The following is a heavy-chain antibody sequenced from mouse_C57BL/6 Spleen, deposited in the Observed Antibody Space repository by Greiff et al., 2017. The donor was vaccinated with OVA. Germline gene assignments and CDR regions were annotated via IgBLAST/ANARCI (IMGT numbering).Heavy chain of an antibody. D-gene: IGHD2-5*01. CDR3: ARHSYSKYVFAY. CDR2: ISSGGSYT. CDR1: GFTFSSYG. J-gene: IGHJ3*01. V-gene: IGHV5-6*01. Sequence: EVKVIESGGDLVKPGGSLKLSCAASGFTFSSYGMSWVRQTPDKRLEWVATISSGGSYTYYPDSVKGRFTISRDNAKNTLYLQMSSLKSEDTAMYYCARHSYSKYVFAYWGQGTLVTVSA.